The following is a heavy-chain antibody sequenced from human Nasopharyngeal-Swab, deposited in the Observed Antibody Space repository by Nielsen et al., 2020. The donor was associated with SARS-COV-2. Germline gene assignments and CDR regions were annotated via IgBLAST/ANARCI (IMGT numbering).Heavy chain of an antibody. Sequence: GESLKISCAASGFTFSSYAMSWVRPAAGKGLEWVSIISVSGDTTYYADSVEERSTISRDNSKNTLYMQTNSLRVEDTAVYYCAKAPYLRGLDVWGQGTTVTVSS. J-gene: IGHJ6*02. CDR3: AKAPYLRGLDV. D-gene: IGHD2-21*01. CDR1: GFTFSSYA. CDR2: ISVSGDTT. V-gene: IGHV3-23*01.